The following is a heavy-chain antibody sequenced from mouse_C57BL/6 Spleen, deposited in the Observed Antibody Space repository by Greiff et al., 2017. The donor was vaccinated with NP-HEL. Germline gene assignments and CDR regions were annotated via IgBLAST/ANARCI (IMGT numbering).Heavy chain of an antibody. V-gene: IGHV1-50*01. CDR3: ARWGTTAYAMGY. Sequence: VQLQQPGAELVKPGASVKLSCKASGYTFTSYWMQWVKQRPGQGLEWIGEIDPSDSYTNYNQKFKGKATVTVDTSSSTAYMQLSSLTSEDSAVYDCARWGTTAYAMGYWGEGTSVTVSS. J-gene: IGHJ4*01. D-gene: IGHD1-2*01. CDR2: IDPSDSYT. CDR1: GYTFTSYW.